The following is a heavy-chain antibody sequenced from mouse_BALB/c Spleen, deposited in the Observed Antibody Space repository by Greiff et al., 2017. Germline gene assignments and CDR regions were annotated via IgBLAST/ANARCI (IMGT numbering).Heavy chain of an antibody. V-gene: IGHV6-6*02. Sequence: EVMLVESGGGLVQPGGSMKLSCVASGFTFSSYWMSWVRQSPEKGLEWVAEIRLKSDNYATHYAESVKGKFTISRDDSKSRLYLQMNSLRAEDTGIYYCTGLRGTDWYFDVWGAGTTVTVSS. CDR3: TGLRGTDWYFDV. CDR2: IRLKSDNYAT. J-gene: IGHJ1*01. D-gene: IGHD3-1*01. CDR1: GFTFSSYW.